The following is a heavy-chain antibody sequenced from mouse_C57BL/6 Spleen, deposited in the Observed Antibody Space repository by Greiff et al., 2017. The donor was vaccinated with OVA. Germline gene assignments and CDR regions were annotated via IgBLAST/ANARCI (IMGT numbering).Heavy chain of an antibody. CDR2: INPNYGTT. D-gene: IGHD1-1*01. J-gene: IGHJ2*01. Sequence: EVQLHQSGPELVKPGASVKISCKASGYSFTDYHMNWVQQSHGQSLEWIGVINPNYGTTSYNQKFKGKATLTVDQSSSTAYMQLNSLTSEDSAVYYCAKGGDYYGSSSYYVDYWGQGTTLTVSS. CDR3: AKGGDYYGSSSYYVDY. CDR1: GYSFTDYH. V-gene: IGHV1-39*01.